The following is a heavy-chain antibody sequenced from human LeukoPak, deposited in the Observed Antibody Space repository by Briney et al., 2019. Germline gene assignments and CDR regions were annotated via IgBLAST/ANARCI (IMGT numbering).Heavy chain of an antibody. V-gene: IGHV7-4-1*02. CDR3: AREGQLWSYYYYYGMDV. Sequence: ASVKVSCKASGYTSTSYAMNWVRQAPGQGLEWMGWINTNTGNPTYAQGFTGRFVFSLDTSVSTAYLQISSLKTEDTAVYYCAREGQLWSYYYYYGMDVWGQGTTVTVSS. CDR1: GYTSTSYA. D-gene: IGHD5-18*01. J-gene: IGHJ6*02. CDR2: INTNTGNP.